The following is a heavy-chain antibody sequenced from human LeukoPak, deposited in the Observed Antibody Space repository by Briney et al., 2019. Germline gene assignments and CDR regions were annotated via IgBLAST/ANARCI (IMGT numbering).Heavy chain of an antibody. D-gene: IGHD3-3*01. CDR2: ISSSSSTI. Sequence: GGSLRLSCAASGFTFSSYSMNWVRQAPGKGLEWVSYISSSSSTIYYADSVKGRFTISRDNSKNALYLQMNSLRAEDTAVYYCAKPVEYHENWFDPWGQGTLVTVSS. CDR1: GFTFSSYS. CDR3: AKPVEYHENWFDP. V-gene: IGHV3-48*01. J-gene: IGHJ5*02.